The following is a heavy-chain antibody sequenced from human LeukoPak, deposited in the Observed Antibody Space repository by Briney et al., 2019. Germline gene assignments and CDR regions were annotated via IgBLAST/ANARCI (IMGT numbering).Heavy chain of an antibody. D-gene: IGHD2-8*01. CDR3: ARGSIVQVLSFDY. CDR2: IYYSGST. Sequence: SETLSLTCTVSGGSISSYYWSWIRQPPGKGLEWIGYIYYSGSTNYNPSLKSRVTISVDTSKNQFSLKLSSVTAADTAVYYCARGSIVQVLSFDYWGQGTLVTASS. J-gene: IGHJ4*02. CDR1: GGSISSYY. V-gene: IGHV4-59*01.